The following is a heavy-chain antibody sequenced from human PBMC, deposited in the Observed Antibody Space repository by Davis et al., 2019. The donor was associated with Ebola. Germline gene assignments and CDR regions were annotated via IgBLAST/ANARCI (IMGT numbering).Heavy chain of an antibody. CDR2: ISPSGTYI. CDR3: GRVIMIPGIGMDV. J-gene: IGHJ6*02. D-gene: IGHD3-16*01. Sequence: GESLKISCAASGFTFINYNMNWVRQAPGKGLEWVSSISPSGTYIYYADSLKGRFTISRDNAKNSLYLQMNSLRAEDTAVYYCGRVIMIPGIGMDVWGQGTTVTVSS. V-gene: IGHV3-21*01. CDR1: GFTFINYN.